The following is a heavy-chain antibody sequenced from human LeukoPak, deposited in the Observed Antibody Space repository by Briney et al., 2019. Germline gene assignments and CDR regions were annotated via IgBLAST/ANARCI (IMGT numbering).Heavy chain of an antibody. Sequence: SETLSLTCTVSGGSISSSSYYWGWIRQPPGKGLEWIGSTYYGGSTYYNPSLKSRVTISVDTSMNQFSLKLSFVTTADTAVYYCARALGYCSGGSCTRGYNWFDPWGQGTLVTVPS. CDR3: ARALGYCSGGSCTRGYNWFDP. CDR2: TYYGGST. J-gene: IGHJ5*02. D-gene: IGHD2-15*01. V-gene: IGHV4-39*01. CDR1: GGSISSSSYY.